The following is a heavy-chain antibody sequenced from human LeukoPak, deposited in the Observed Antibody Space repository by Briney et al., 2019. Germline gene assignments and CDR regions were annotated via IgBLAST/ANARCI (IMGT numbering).Heavy chain of an antibody. V-gene: IGHV4-38-2*02. J-gene: IGHJ4*02. CDR2: IYHSGST. CDR1: GYSISSGYY. CDR3: ATAEYSSGWYDY. Sequence: SETLSLTCTVSGYSISSGYYWGWIRPPPGKGLEWIGSIYHSGSTYYNPSLKSRVTISVDKSKNQFSLKLSSVTAADTAVYYCATAEYSSGWYDYWGQGTLVTVSS. D-gene: IGHD6-19*01.